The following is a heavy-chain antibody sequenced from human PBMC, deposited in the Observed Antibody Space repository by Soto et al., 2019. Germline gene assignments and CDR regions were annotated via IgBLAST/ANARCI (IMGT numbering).Heavy chain of an antibody. CDR1: GYTFTSYD. CDR2: INAGNGNT. V-gene: IGHV1-3*01. J-gene: IGHJ4*02. Sequence: ASVKVSCKASGYTFTSYDINWVRQATGQGLEWMGWINAGNGNTKYSQKFQGRVTITRDTSASTAYMELSSLRSEDTAVYYCARGRRASTIFGVVIGAYYFDDWGQGSLVTVSS. CDR3: ARGRRASTIFGVVIGAYYFDD. D-gene: IGHD3-3*01.